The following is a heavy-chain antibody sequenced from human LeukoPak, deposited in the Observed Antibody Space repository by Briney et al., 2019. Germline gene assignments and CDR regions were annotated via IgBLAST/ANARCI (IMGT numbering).Heavy chain of an antibody. Sequence: PSETPSLTCAVYGVSVSSDNWWTWVRQSPGKGLEWIGETHRSGDTKYNPSLNGRVTISIDNSNNRLSLHLRYVTAADTAMYYCATRDQSRTYLAPADCWGQGTLATVSS. CDR1: GVSVSSDNW. CDR3: ATRDQSRTYLAPADC. J-gene: IGHJ4*02. V-gene: IGHV4-4*02. CDR2: THRSGDT. D-gene: IGHD5-24*01.